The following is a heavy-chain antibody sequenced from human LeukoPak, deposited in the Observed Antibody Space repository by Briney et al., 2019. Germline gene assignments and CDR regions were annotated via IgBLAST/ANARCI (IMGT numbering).Heavy chain of an antibody. J-gene: IGHJ6*03. CDR1: GGSISSYY. D-gene: IGHD3-16*02. CDR3: ARSRTNYDYVWGSYRGDMDV. Sequence: PSETLSLTCTVSGGSISSYYWSWIRQPPGKGLEWIGYIYYSGSTNYNPSLKSRVTISVDTSKNQFSLKLSSVTAADTAVYYCARSRTNYDYVWGSYRGDMDVWGKGTTVTISS. CDR2: IYYSGST. V-gene: IGHV4-59*01.